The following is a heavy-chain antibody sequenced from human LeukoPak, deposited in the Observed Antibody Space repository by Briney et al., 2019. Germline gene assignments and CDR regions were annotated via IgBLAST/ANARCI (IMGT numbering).Heavy chain of an antibody. CDR1: GGSISSGDYY. J-gene: IGHJ2*01. V-gene: IGHV4-30-4*01. Sequence: SETLSLTCTVSGGSISSGDYYWSWIRQPPGTGLEWIGYSYYSGSTYYNPSLKRRVTLSVDTSKNQFYLQLNSVTAADTAVYYCASEVPWVWNFDLWGGGTLVTVSS. CDR2: SYYSGST. D-gene: IGHD1-26*01. CDR3: ASEVPWVWNFDL.